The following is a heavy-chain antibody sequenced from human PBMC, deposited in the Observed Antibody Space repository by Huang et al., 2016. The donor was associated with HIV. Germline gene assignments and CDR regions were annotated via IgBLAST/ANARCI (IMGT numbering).Heavy chain of an antibody. V-gene: IGHV4-34*01. D-gene: IGHD6-13*01. CDR1: GGSVSGHY. CDR3: ARASWYEPRSWYFGL. CDR2: INDNGYT. Sequence: QVQLQQWGAGLLKPSETLSLTCAVYGGSVSGHYWSWIRQPPGKGLEWIAEINDNGYTNYNPSLKSRVTIAVHTARSQFSLKLNSVTSADAAVYYCARASWYEPRSWYFGLWGRGTLVTVSS. J-gene: IGHJ2*01.